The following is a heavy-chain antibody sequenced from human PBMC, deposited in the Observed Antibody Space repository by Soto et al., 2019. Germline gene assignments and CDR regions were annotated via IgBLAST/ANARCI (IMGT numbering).Heavy chain of an antibody. Sequence: SETLSLTCAVSGGSISSGGYSWSWIRQPPGKGLEWIGYIYHSGSTYYNPSLKSRVTISVDRSKNQFSLKLSSVTAADTAVYYCAREGENWFDPWGQGTLVTVSS. J-gene: IGHJ5*02. CDR2: IYHSGST. CDR1: GGSISSGGYS. D-gene: IGHD3-16*01. CDR3: AREGENWFDP. V-gene: IGHV4-30-2*01.